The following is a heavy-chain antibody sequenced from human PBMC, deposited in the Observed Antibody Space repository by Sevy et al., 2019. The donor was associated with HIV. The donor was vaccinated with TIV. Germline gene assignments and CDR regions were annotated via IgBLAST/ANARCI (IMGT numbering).Heavy chain of an antibody. CDR2: ISSNNGNT. J-gene: IGHJ6*03. Sequence: ASVKASCKASGYTFTSFGISWVRQAPGQGFEWIGWISSNNGNTKYAQKFQGRVTMTTETSTSTAYMELRNLRSDDTALYYCARRRPHDYYYFYMDVWGKGTTVTVSS. CDR3: ARRRPHDYYYFYMDV. CDR1: GYTFTSFG. V-gene: IGHV1-18*01.